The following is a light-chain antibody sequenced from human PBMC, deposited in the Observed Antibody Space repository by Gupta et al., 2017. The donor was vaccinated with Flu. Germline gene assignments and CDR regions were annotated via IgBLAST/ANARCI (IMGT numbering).Light chain of an antibody. J-gene: IGKJ4*01. Sequence: DIQMTQSPSSLSASVGDRVTIPCRASQSISSYLNWYQQKPGKAPKLLIYAASSLQSGVPSRFSGSGSGTDFTLTISRLQPEDFATYHCQQSYSTPLTFGRGTKVEIK. CDR1: QSISSY. CDR3: QQSYSTPLT. CDR2: AAS. V-gene: IGKV1-39*01.